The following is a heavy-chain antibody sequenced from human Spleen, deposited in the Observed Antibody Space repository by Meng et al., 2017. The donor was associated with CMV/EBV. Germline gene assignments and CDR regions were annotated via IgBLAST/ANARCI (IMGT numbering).Heavy chain of an antibody. CDR2: ISSSSSTI. CDR3: ARGSSGYYYYGMDV. D-gene: IGHD3-22*01. Sequence: GESLKISCAASGFTFSDYYMNWVRQAPGKGLEWVSYISSSSSTIYYADSVKGRFTISRDNAKNSLYLQMNSLRAEDTAVYYCARGSSGYYYYGMDVWGQGTTVTVSS. V-gene: IGHV3-11*04. CDR1: GFTFSDYY. J-gene: IGHJ6*02.